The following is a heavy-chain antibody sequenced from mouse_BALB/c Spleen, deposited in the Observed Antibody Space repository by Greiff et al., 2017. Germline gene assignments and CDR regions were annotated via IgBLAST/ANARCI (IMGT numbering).Heavy chain of an antibody. Sequence: QVHVKQSGAELVRPGSSVKISCKASGYAFSSYWMNWVKQRPGQGLEWIGQIYPGDGDTNYNGKFKGKATLTADKSSSTAYMQLSSLTSEDSAVYFCARFYGSNYWGQGTTLTVSS. CDR1: GYAFSSYW. CDR2: IYPGDGDT. V-gene: IGHV1-80*01. CDR3: ARFYGSNY. D-gene: IGHD1-1*01. J-gene: IGHJ2*01.